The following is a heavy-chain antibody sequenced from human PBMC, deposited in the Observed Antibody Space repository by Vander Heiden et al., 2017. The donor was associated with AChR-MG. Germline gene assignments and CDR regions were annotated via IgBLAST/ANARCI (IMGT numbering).Heavy chain of an antibody. CDR1: GFTFRSYS. Sequence: EVQLVESGGGLVKPGGSLRRSCAASGFTFRSYSMNWVRQAPGKGLEWVSSISSSSSYIYYADSVKGRFTISRDNAKNSLYLQMNSLRAEDTAVYYCARDLSLAGAFDIWGQGTMVTVSS. CDR2: ISSSSSYI. J-gene: IGHJ3*02. V-gene: IGHV3-21*01. CDR3: ARDLSLAGAFDI.